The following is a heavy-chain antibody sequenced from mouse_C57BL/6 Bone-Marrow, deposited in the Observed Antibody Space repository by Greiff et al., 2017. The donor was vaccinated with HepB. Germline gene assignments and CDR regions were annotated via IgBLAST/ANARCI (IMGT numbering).Heavy chain of an antibody. CDR1: GYTFTSYG. D-gene: IGHD1-1*01. V-gene: IGHV1-81*01. J-gene: IGHJ2*01. CDR3: ARPHYVSSYGNY. Sequence: VKLVESGAELARPGASVKLSCKASGYTFTSYGISWVKQRTGQGLEWIGEIYPRSGNTYYNEKFKGKAKLTADKSSSTAYMELRSLTSEDSAVYFFARPHYVSSYGNYWGQGTTLTVSS. CDR2: IYPRSGNT.